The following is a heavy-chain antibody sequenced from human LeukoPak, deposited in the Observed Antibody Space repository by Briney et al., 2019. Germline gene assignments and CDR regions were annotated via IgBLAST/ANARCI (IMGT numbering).Heavy chain of an antibody. Sequence: GGSLRLSCAASGFSFSSYAMSWVRQAPGKGLEWVSAISGSGGSTYYADSVKGRFTISRDNSKNTLYLQMNSLRAEDTAVYYCAKRMGSYGSGSSDYWGQGTLVTVSS. D-gene: IGHD3-10*01. CDR2: ISGSGGST. V-gene: IGHV3-23*01. CDR1: GFSFSSYA. CDR3: AKRMGSYGSGSSDY. J-gene: IGHJ4*02.